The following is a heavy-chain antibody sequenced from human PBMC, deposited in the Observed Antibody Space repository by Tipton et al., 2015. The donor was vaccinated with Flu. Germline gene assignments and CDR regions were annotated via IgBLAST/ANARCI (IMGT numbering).Heavy chain of an antibody. CDR3: ARGSGSGTYVIFDY. V-gene: IGHV4-4*07. CDR1: GGSMSSFY. D-gene: IGHD3-10*01. Sequence: LRLSCTVSGGSMSSFYWSWIRQPAGKGLEWIGRMYTSGTAKYHPSFKSRVTMSVDTSKNQFSLKLSSVTAADTAFYYCARGSGSGTYVIFDYWGQVTLVSVSS. J-gene: IGHJ4*02. CDR2: MYTSGTA.